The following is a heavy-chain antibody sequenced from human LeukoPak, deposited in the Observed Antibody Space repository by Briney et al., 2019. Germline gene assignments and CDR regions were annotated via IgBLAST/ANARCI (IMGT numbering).Heavy chain of an antibody. D-gene: IGHD2-2*01. Sequence: PGGSLRLSCPASGCTFSTYYMTWVRQAQGKGLEGGAGINKKGSENYYVDSVKGRFTVSRDNSKSSLYLQMNSLRAEDTAVYFCARERYCTTATCYVGVPFDYWGQGTLVAVSS. V-gene: IGHV3-7*01. CDR3: ARERYCTTATCYVGVPFDY. CDR1: GCTFSTYY. J-gene: IGHJ4*02. CDR2: INKKGSEN.